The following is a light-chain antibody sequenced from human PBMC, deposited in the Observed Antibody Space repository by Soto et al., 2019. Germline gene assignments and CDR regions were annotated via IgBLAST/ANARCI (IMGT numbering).Light chain of an antibody. V-gene: IGLV7-43*01. Sequence: VVTQEPSLTVSPGGTVTLTCASSAGAVTSAYYTNWLQQKPGQAPRALIYSTSEKHSWTPARFSASLLGGKAALTLSAAQPEDEADYYCLLYYGGAQVLFGGGTKLTVL. CDR1: AGAVTSAYY. CDR3: LLYYGGAQVL. J-gene: IGLJ2*01. CDR2: STS.